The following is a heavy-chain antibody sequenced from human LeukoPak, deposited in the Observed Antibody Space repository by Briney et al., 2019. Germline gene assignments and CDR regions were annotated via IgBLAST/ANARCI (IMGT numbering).Heavy chain of an antibody. V-gene: IGHV4-30-4*08. D-gene: IGHD2-21*02. Sequence: SETLSLTCTVSGGSISSADYYWSWIRQPPGKGLEWIGYVYYSGSTYYNPSLKSRVTISVDTSKNQFSLKLSSVTAADTAVYYCARDPDSTGYFDYWGQGTLVTVSS. CDR3: ARDPDSTGYFDY. J-gene: IGHJ4*02. CDR2: VYYSGST. CDR1: GGSISSADYY.